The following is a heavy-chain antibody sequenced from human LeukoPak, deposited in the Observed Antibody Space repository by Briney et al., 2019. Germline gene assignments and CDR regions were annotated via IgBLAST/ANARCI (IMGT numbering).Heavy chain of an antibody. V-gene: IGHV1-8*01. CDR1: GYTFTSYD. J-gene: IGHJ4*02. Sequence: ASVKVSCKASGYTFTSYDINWVRQATGQGLEWMGWMNPNSGNTGYAQKFQGRVTMTRNTSISTAYMELSSLRSEATAVYYCARGPKAMWGKGYCRSTSCPKVYYFDYWGQGTLVTVST. D-gene: IGHD2-2*01. CDR3: ARGPKAMWGKGYCRSTSCPKVYYFDY. CDR2: MNPNSGNT.